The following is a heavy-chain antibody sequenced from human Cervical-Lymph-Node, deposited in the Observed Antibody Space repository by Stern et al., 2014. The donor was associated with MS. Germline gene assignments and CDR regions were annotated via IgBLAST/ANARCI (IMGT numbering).Heavy chain of an antibody. Sequence: QVQLVESGPGLVKPSETLSLTCTVSGGSLRSYYWNWIRQAPGKGLEWLGVICHTGCVNYNPSLSSRVAMSVDTSKNQFSLTVSSVTAADTAVYYCAREGEYCSGSRCYPFLDYWGQGTLVTVSS. CDR1: GGSLRSYY. J-gene: IGHJ4*02. V-gene: IGHV4-59*01. CDR2: ICHTGCV. D-gene: IGHD2-15*01. CDR3: AREGEYCSGSRCYPFLDY.